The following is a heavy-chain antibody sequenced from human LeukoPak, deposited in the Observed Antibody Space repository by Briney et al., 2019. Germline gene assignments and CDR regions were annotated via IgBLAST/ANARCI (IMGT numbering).Heavy chain of an antibody. V-gene: IGHV3-30*04. CDR2: ISYDGSNK. D-gene: IGHD3-9*01. CDR3: ARDRDILTGYTGSVFDY. Sequence: GGSLRLSCAASGFTFSSYAMHWVRQAPGKGLEWVAVISYDGSNKYYADSVKGRFTISRDNSKNTLYLQMNSLRAEDTAVYYCARDRDILTGYTGSVFDYWGQGTLVTVSS. J-gene: IGHJ4*02. CDR1: GFTFSSYA.